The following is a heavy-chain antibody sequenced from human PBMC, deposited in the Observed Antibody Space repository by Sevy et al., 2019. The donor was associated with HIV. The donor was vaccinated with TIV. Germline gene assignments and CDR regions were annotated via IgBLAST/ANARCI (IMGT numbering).Heavy chain of an antibody. D-gene: IGHD3-22*01. CDR2: IYYSGST. V-gene: IGHV4-31*03. CDR1: GGSISSGGYY. CDR3: ARDTGGDYYDSSGPRGVYFDY. J-gene: IGHJ4*02. Sequence: SETLSLICTVSGGSISSGGYYWSWIRQHPGKGLEWIGYIYYSGSTYYNPSLKSRVTISVDTSKNQFSLKLSSVTAADTAVYYWARDTGGDYYDSSGPRGVYFDYWGQGTLVTVSS.